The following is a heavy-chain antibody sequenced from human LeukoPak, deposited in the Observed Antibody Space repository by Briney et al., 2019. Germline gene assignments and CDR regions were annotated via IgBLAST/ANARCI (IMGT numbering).Heavy chain of an antibody. J-gene: IGHJ4*02. D-gene: IGHD1-20*01. CDR3: ARQVGIIGTTDYFDY. Sequence: PSETLSLTCTVSGGSISSYYWTWIRQPPGKGLEWVGDISYSGSTNYKPSVKRRVTISVDKSKNQFSLKLSSVTAADMAIYYCARQVGIIGTTDYFDYWGQGTLVTVSS. CDR1: GGSISSYY. CDR2: ISYSGST. V-gene: IGHV4-59*01.